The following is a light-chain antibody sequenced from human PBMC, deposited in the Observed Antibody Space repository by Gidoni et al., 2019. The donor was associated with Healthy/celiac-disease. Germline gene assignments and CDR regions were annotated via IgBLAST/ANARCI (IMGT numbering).Light chain of an antibody. CDR2: AAS. CDR3: QQSYSTPLT. Sequence: DIQMPQSTSSLSASVGDRVTITCRASQSISSYLNWYQQKPGKAPKLLIYAASSLQSGVPSRCSGRGSGTEFTLTISSLQPEDFATYYCQQSYSTPLTFGGGTKVEIK. CDR1: QSISSY. J-gene: IGKJ4*01. V-gene: IGKV1-39*01.